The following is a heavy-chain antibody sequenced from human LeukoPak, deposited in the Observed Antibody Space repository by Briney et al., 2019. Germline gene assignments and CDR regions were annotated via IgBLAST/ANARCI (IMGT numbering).Heavy chain of an antibody. CDR1: GFTFSSYE. Sequence: PGGSLRLSCAASGFTFSSYEMNWVRQAPGKGLEWVSYISSSGSTIYYADSVKGRFTISRDNAKNSLYLQMNRLRAEDTAIYYCARETNYFGSGSYFGYWGQGTLVTVSS. V-gene: IGHV3-48*03. CDR3: ARETNYFGSGSYFGY. D-gene: IGHD3-10*01. J-gene: IGHJ4*02. CDR2: ISSSGSTI.